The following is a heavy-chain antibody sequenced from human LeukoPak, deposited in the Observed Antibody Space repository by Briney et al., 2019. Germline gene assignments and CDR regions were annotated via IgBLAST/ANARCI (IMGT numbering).Heavy chain of an antibody. V-gene: IGHV3-30-3*01. CDR3: AITIAAATSYGLDV. D-gene: IGHD6-25*01. CDR1: GFTFSNYA. Sequence: GRSLRLSCAASGFTFSNYAMHWVRQAPGKGLEWVAVISYDGSNQYYADSVKGRFTISRDNSKNTLYLQKNTLRAEDTAVYYCAITIAAATSYGLDVWGQGTTVTVSS. CDR2: ISYDGSNQ. J-gene: IGHJ6*02.